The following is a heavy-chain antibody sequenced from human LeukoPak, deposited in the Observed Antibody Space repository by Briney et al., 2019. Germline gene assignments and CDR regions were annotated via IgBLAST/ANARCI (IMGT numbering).Heavy chain of an antibody. CDR3: ARPAWAAGTNDY. J-gene: IGHJ4*02. Sequence: SETLSLTCTVSGGSISSSSYYWGWIRQPPGKGLGWIGSIYYSGSTYYNPSLKSRVTISVDTSKNQFSLKLSSVTAADTAVYYCARPAWAAGTNDYWGQGTLVTVSS. CDR2: IYYSGST. CDR1: GGSISSSSYY. D-gene: IGHD1-7*01. V-gene: IGHV4-39*01.